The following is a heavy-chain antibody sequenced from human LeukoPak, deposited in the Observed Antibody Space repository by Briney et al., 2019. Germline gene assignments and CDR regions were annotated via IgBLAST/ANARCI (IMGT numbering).Heavy chain of an antibody. J-gene: IGHJ4*02. V-gene: IGHV4-59*08. CDR1: GASISNYY. Sequence: SETLSLTCTVSGASISNYYWSWIRQTPEKGLEWMGQIHSSGGSSYYPSLKSRLTLSIDTSRNQLSLKLPSVTAADTAVYFCARLGSYHDFWGQGALVTVSS. D-gene: IGHD1-26*01. CDR2: IHSSGGS. CDR3: ARLGSYHDF.